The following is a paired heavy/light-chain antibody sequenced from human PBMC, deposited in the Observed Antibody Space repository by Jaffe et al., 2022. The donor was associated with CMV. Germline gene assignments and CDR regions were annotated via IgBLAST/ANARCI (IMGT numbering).Light chain of an antibody. CDR3: QVWDSSTAWVV. CDR1: NIGSKN. CDR2: RDS. J-gene: IGLJ2*01. Sequence: SYELTQPLSVSVALGQTARITCGGNNIGSKNVHWYQQKPGQAPVLVIYRDSNRPSGIPERFSGSNSGNTATLTISRAQAGDEADYYCQVWDSSTAWVVFGGGTKLTVL. V-gene: IGLV3-9*01.
Heavy chain of an antibody. CDR3: ARHLEGGGSPAVGATSSWFDP. J-gene: IGHJ5*02. Sequence: EVQLVQSGAEVKKPGESLKISCKGSGYSFTSYWIGWVRQMPGKGLEWMGIIYPGDSDTRYSPSFQGQVTISADKSISTAYLQWSSLKASDTAMYYCARHLEGGGSPAVGATSSWFDPWGQGTLVTVSS. D-gene: IGHD1-26*01. V-gene: IGHV5-51*01. CDR2: IYPGDSDT. CDR1: GYSFTSYW.